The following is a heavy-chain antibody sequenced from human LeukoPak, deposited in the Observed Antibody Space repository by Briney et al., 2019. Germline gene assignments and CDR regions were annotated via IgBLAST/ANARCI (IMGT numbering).Heavy chain of an antibody. CDR1: GFSFSSYG. Sequence: PGGSLRLSCAGSGFSFSSYGMHWVRQAPGKGLEWMAFIRSDGSNKYYADSVKGRFTISRDNSKNTLYLQMNSLRAEDTAVYYCAKDEGYCSGGSCYLGAFDIWGQGTMVTVSS. CDR3: AKDEGYCSGGSCYLGAFDI. V-gene: IGHV3-30*02. J-gene: IGHJ3*02. CDR2: IRSDGSNK. D-gene: IGHD2-15*01.